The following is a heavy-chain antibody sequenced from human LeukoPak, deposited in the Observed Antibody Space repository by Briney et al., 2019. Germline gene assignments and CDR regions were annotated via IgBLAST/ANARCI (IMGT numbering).Heavy chain of an antibody. CDR1: GFTFSEYA. Sequence: GGSLRLSCAASGFTFSEYAMHWVRQAPGKGLEWVAVISDDGRQRYYGDSVKGRFTISRDNPKNTLYLQMNSLRDDDTAVYYCARVFLERLTSGYFDNWGQGTLVTVSS. D-gene: IGHD3-3*01. J-gene: IGHJ4*02. CDR2: ISDDGRQR. CDR3: ARVFLERLTSGYFDN. V-gene: IGHV3-30-3*01.